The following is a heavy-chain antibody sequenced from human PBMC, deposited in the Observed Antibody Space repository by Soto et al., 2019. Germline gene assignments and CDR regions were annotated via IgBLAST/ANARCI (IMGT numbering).Heavy chain of an antibody. CDR3: AKGVRRDGYNSYYYGMDV. V-gene: IGHV3-23*01. D-gene: IGHD5-12*01. CDR2: ISGSGGST. J-gene: IGHJ6*02. CDR1: GFTFSSYA. Sequence: GGSLRLSCAASGFTFSSYAMSWVRQAPGKGLEWVSAISGSGGSTYYADSVKGRFTISRDNSKNTLYLQMNSLRAEDTAVYYCAKGVRRDGYNSYYYGMDVWGQGTTVTVSS.